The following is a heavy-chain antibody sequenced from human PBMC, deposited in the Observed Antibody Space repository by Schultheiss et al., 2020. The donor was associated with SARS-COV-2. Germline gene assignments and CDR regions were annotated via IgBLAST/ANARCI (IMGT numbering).Heavy chain of an antibody. Sequence: SETLSLTCTVSGGSISSGGYYWSWIRQHPGKGLEWIGYIYYSGSTYYNPSLKSRVTISVDTSKNQFSLKLSSVTAADTAVYYCASGGDSSGSIYYYGMDVWGQGTTVTVSS. CDR3: ASGGDSSGSIYYYGMDV. V-gene: IGHV4-31*03. J-gene: IGHJ6*02. CDR1: GGSISSGGYY. D-gene: IGHD3-22*01. CDR2: IYYSGST.